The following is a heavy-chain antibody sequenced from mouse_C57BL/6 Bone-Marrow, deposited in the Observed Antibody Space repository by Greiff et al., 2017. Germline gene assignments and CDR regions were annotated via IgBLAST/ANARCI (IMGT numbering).Heavy chain of an antibody. CDR2: IDPETGGT. V-gene: IGHV1-15*01. CDR3: TREGIYYDYDGGGPAWFAY. D-gene: IGHD2-4*01. J-gene: IGHJ3*01. CDR1: GYTFTDYE. Sequence: QVQLQQSGAELVRPGASVTLSCKASGYTFTDYEMHWVKQTPVHGLEWIGAIDPETGGTAYNQKFTGKAILTADKSSSTAYMELRSLTSEDSAVYYCTREGIYYDYDGGGPAWFAYWGQGTLVTVSA.